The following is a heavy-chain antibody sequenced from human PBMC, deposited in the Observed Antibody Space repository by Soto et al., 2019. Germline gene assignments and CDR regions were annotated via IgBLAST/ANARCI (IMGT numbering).Heavy chain of an antibody. V-gene: IGHV4-30-2*01. CDR1: GGSISSGGYS. D-gene: IGHD4-4*01. J-gene: IGHJ4*02. Sequence: QLQLQESGSGLVKPSQTLSLTCAVSGGSISSGGYSWSWIRQPPGKGLEWIGYIYHSGSTYYNPALKSRVPKPVARSKNQCSLQLSSVTAADTAVYYCARGMTTVTTLDYWGQGTLVTVSS. CDR2: IYHSGST. CDR3: ARGMTTVTTLDY.